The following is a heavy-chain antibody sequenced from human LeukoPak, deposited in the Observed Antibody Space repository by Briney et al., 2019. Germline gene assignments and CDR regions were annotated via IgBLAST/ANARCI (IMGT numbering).Heavy chain of an antibody. CDR3: ATKRDASGTYSSFDY. V-gene: IGHV1-8*01. D-gene: IGHD3-10*01. CDR1: GYTFTSYD. Sequence: GASVKVSCKASGYTFTSYDINWVRQATGQGLGWMGWMNPNSGNTGYAQKFQGRVTMTRNTSISTAYMELSSLRSEDTAVYYCATKRDASGTYSSFDYWGQGTLVTVSS. CDR2: MNPNSGNT. J-gene: IGHJ4*02.